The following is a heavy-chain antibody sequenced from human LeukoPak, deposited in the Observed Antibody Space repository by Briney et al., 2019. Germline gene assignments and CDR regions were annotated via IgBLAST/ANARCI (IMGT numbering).Heavy chain of an antibody. CDR2: IYYSGST. Sequence: SETLSLTCTVSGGSISSSSYYWGWIRQPPGKGLEWIGSIYYSGSTYYNPSLKSRVTISVDTSKNQFSLKLSSVTAADTAVYYCARGGEGAREGFAEYYFDYRGQGTLVTVSS. V-gene: IGHV4-39*01. CDR3: ARGGEGAREGFAEYYFDY. J-gene: IGHJ4*02. CDR1: GGSISSSSYY. D-gene: IGHD3-16*01.